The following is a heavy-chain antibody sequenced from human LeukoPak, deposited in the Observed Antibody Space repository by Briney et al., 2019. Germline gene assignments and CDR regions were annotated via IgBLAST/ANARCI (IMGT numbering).Heavy chain of an antibody. J-gene: IGHJ4*02. CDR3: ASDGTRLTTVVTALDY. V-gene: IGHV3-21*01. CDR2: ISSSSSYI. Sequence: PGGSLRLSCTASGFTFSNYVMSWVRQAPGKGLEWVSSISSSSSYIYYADSVKGRFTISRDNAKNSLYLQMNSLRAEDTAVYYCASDGTRLTTVVTALDYWGQGTLVTVSS. D-gene: IGHD4-23*01. CDR1: GFTFSNYV.